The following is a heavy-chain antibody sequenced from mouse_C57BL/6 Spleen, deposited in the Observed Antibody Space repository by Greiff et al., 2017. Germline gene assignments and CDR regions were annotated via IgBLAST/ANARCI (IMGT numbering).Heavy chain of an antibody. CDR2: LDPSDSYT. J-gene: IGHJ2*01. Sequence: QVQLQQPGAELVMPGASVKLSCKASGYTFTSYWMHWVKQRPGQGLEWIGELDPSDSYTNYNQKFKGKSTLTVDKSSSTAYMQLSSLASEVSAVYYCARGRHYYGSSFPFFDYWGQGTTLTVSS. CDR1: GYTFTSYW. D-gene: IGHD1-1*01. CDR3: ARGRHYYGSSFPFFDY. V-gene: IGHV1-69*01.